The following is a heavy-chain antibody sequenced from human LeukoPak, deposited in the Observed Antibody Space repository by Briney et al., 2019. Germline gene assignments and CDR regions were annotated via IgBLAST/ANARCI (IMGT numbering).Heavy chain of an antibody. V-gene: IGHV3-30*18. CDR1: GFTFSSYG. Sequence: GGSLRLSCAASGFTFSSYGMHWVRQAPGKGLEWVAVISYDGSNKYYADSVKGRFTISRDNSKNTPYLQMNSLRAEDTAVYYCAKDGQGVGVTYYDFWRLYYYYGMDVWGQGTTVTVSS. CDR2: ISYDGSNK. J-gene: IGHJ6*02. D-gene: IGHD3-3*01. CDR3: AKDGQGVGVTYYDFWRLYYYYGMDV.